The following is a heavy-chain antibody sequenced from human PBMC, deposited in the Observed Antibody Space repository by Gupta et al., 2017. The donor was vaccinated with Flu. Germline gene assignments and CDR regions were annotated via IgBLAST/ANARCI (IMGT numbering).Heavy chain of an antibody. Sequence: EVQLLASGGGLVQPGGSLRLSCAAPRFTFSSYAMSWVSLAPGKGLEWISAISGSGGSTYYADAVKGRFTISRDNAKNTLYLQMNSLRAEDTAVYYCAKDPYYDDYEGIGPWGQGTLVTVSS. CDR2: ISGSGGST. D-gene: IGHD4-17*01. J-gene: IGHJ5*02. CDR3: AKDPYYDDYEGIGP. CDR1: RFTFSSYA. V-gene: IGHV3-23*01.